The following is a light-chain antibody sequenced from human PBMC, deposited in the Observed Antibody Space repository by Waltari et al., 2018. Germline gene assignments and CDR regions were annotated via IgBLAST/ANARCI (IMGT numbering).Light chain of an antibody. V-gene: IGLV2-14*03. J-gene: IGLJ2*01. CDR2: DVT. CDR1: STDTGDYNY. CDR3: SSYRRGSTVV. Sequence: QSALTQPASVSGSPGQSITISCTGTSTDTGDYNYVSWYQHNPGKAPKLIIYDVTKRPSGISVRFSGSKSGDTASLIISGLQAEDESDFYCSSYRRGSTVVFGGGTKLTVL.